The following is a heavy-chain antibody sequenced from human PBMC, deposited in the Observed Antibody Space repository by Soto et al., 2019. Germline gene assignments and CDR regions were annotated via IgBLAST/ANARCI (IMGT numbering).Heavy chain of an antibody. CDR2: IYSSGST. V-gene: IGHV3-53*01. CDR1: GFTFSSND. Sequence: EVQLVESGGGLIQPGGSLILSCAASGFTFSSNDMNWVRQAPGKGLEWVSLIYSSGSTYYADSVKGRFTISRDNSKNTLYLQMSSLRAEDTAVYYCATRPLLPGAPWGQGTMVTVSS. J-gene: IGHJ3*01. D-gene: IGHD3-22*01. CDR3: ATRPLLPGAP.